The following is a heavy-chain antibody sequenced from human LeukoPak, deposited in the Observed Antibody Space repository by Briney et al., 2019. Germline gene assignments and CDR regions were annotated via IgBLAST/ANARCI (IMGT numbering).Heavy chain of an antibody. CDR1: GFTFSSYI. V-gene: IGHV3-48*04. CDR3: AGGQGWRFDL. J-gene: IGHJ2*01. CDR2: ISGSSSSI. Sequence: GGSLRLSCAASGFTFSSYIMDWVRQAPGKGLEWVSFISGSSSSIYYADSVRGRFTISRDNAKTSLYLQMNSLRGEDTAVYYCAGGQGWRFDLWGRGTLITVSS. D-gene: IGHD2-15*01.